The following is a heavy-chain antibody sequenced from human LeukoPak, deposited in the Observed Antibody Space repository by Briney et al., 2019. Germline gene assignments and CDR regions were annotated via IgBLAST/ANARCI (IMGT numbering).Heavy chain of an antibody. CDR1: GYTFTSYD. V-gene: IGHV1-8*01. D-gene: IGHD3-3*01. CDR2: MNPNSGNT. Sequence: ASVKVSCKAYGYTFTSYDINWVRQATGQGLEWMGWMNPNSGNTGYAQKFQGRVTMTRNTSISTAYMELSSLRSEDTAVYYCMRVTPDFWSGYRNYWGQGTLVTVSS. CDR3: MRVTPDFWSGYRNY. J-gene: IGHJ4*02.